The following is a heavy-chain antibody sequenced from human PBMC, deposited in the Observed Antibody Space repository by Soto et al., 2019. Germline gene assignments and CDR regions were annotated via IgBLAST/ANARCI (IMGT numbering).Heavy chain of an antibody. J-gene: IGHJ4*02. CDR3: ARIPRYSYATSDPLDN. Sequence: SVKVSCKASGGTFNTYTFSWVRQAPGQGLEWMGSILPIMGSVNYAHDFRGRLSITADPSTTTAYMELTSLTSHDTAMYYCARIPRYSYATSDPLDNWGQGTLVTVSS. CDR2: ILPIMGSV. CDR1: GGTFNTYT. V-gene: IGHV1-69*08. D-gene: IGHD2-15*01.